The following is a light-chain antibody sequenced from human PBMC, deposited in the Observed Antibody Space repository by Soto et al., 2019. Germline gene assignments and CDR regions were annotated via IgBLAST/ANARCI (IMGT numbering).Light chain of an antibody. Sequence: TQSPSTLSASVVDTVTVTCRASQSVRGTSLAWCQQKPGQAPRLLIYDASSRATGIPDRFSGGGSGTDFTLTISRLEPEDFAVYYCQHYGSSPPITFGQGTRLEIK. CDR3: QHYGSSPPIT. V-gene: IGKV3-20*01. J-gene: IGKJ5*01. CDR2: DAS. CDR1: QSVRGTS.